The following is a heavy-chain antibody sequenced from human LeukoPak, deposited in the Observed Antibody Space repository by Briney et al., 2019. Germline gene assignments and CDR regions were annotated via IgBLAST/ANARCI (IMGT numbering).Heavy chain of an antibody. J-gene: IGHJ4*02. D-gene: IGHD6-13*01. V-gene: IGHV4-61*02. CDR1: GGSISSSSYY. Sequence: PSETLSLTCTVSGGSISSSSYYWGWIRQPAGKGLEWIGRIQSSGSTNYNPSLKSRVTISLHTSKNQFSLKVPSVTAADSAVYFCASSSWLRDANFDSWGQGTLVTVSS. CDR2: IQSSGST. CDR3: ASSSWLRDANFDS.